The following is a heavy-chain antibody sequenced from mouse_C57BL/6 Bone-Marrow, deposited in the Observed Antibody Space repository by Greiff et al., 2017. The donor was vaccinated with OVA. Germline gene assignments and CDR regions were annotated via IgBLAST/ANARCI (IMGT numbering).Heavy chain of an antibody. J-gene: IGHJ3*01. CDR3: ARTAWLAY. CDR2: IHPSSGYT. V-gene: IGHV1-4*01. CDR1: GYTFTSYT. Sequence: VQLQQSGAELARPGASVTMSCKASGYTFTSYTMHWVKQRPGQGLEWIGYIHPSSGYTKYNQKFKDKATLTADKSSSTAYMQLSSLTSEDAAVYYCARTAWLAYWGQGTLVTVSA.